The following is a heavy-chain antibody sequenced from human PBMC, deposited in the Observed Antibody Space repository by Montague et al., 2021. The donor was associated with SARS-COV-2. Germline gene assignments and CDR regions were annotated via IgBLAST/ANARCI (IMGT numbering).Heavy chain of an antibody. J-gene: IGHJ3*02. V-gene: IGHV4-59*01. CDR1: SGSISSYY. CDR3: ARGAGYSSSWYLAFEI. CDR2: IYYSGST. Sequence: SETLSLTCTVSSGSISSYYWSWTRQPPGKGLVWFGYIYYSGSTNYNPSLKSRVTISVDTSKNQFSLKLSSVTAADTAVYYCARGAGYSSSWYLAFEIWGQGTMVTVSS. D-gene: IGHD6-13*01.